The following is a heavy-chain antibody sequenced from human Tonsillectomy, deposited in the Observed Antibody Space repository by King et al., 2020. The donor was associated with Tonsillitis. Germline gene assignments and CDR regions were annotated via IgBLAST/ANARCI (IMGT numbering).Heavy chain of an antibody. D-gene: IGHD3-22*01. J-gene: IGHJ2*01. CDR2: IYYSGST. Sequence: QLQESGPGLMKPSETLSLTCSVSGGSISSGSYYWGWIRQPPGKGLELIGSIYYSGSTYYNPSLQSRVTISVDTSKNQFSLRLSSVTAADTAVYYCARHHYYDSSGYHADWYFDLWGRGTLVTVSS. V-gene: IGHV4-39*01. CDR3: ARHHYYDSSGYHADWYFDL. CDR1: GGSISSGSYY.